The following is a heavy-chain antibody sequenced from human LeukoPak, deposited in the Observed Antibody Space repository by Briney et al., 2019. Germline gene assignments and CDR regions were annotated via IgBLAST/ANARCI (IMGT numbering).Heavy chain of an antibody. J-gene: IGHJ4*02. D-gene: IGHD4-17*01. CDR1: GFTFSTYW. V-gene: IGHV3-7*02. CDR3: VRARTTVPNLFDY. Sequence: GGSLILSWAASGFTFSTYWMSWVRQAPGKGLELVANIQSHGGAQYYMDSEKGRFTLSRDNAKNTLYMQMNSLRADDTAVYYCVRARTTVPNLFDYWGQGTLVTVSS. CDR2: IQSHGGAQ.